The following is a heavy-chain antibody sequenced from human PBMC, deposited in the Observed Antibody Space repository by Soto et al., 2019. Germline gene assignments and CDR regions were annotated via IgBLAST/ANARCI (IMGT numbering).Heavy chain of an antibody. V-gene: IGHV3-21*01. CDR1: GFTFSSNT. D-gene: IGHD6-13*01. CDR2: ISTTSRYI. J-gene: IGHJ3*02. CDR3: AKDREAAIGPGAFDI. Sequence: GGSLRLSCAVSGFTFSSNTMNWVRQAPGKGLEWVSSISTTSRYIYYADSVKGRFTISRDNAKNSLYLQMNSLRVEDTAVYYCAKDREAAIGPGAFDIWGQGTMVIVSS.